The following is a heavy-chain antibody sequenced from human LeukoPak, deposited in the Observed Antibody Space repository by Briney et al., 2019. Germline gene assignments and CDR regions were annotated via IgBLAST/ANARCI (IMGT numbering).Heavy chain of an antibody. V-gene: IGHV4-59*01. CDR3: ARDTCTNGVCSLDY. Sequence: SSETLSLTCTVSGGSISSYYWSWIRQPPGKGLEWTGYIYYSGSTNYNPSLESRVTISVDTSKNQFSLKLSSVTAADTAVYYCARDTCTNGVCSLDYWGQGTLVTVSS. D-gene: IGHD2-8*01. CDR1: GGSISSYY. J-gene: IGHJ4*02. CDR2: IYYSGST.